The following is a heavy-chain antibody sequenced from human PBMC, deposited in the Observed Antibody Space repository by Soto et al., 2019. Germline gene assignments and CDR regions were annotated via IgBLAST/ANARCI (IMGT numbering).Heavy chain of an antibody. CDR3: ARVERGTATTVVDAFDI. V-gene: IGHV4-34*01. CDR1: GGFVSSGSYY. CDR2: MSHSGGT. Sequence: QVQLQQWGAGLLKPSETLSLTCAVYGGFVSSGSYYWSWIRQPPGKGLEWIGEMSHSGGTHFNPSLKSLVNISVDTSKNQFSLKMSSVTAADTALYYCARVERGTATTVVDAFDIWGPGTMVTVSS. D-gene: IGHD1-1*01. J-gene: IGHJ3*02.